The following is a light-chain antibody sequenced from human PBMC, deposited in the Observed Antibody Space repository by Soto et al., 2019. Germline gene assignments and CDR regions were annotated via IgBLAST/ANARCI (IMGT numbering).Light chain of an antibody. CDR3: QSYDSSLSGWL. J-gene: IGLJ3*02. Sequence: QSVLTQPPSVSGAPGQRVTISCTGSSSNIGAGYNVHWYQQVPGTAPKLLIYGDSNRPSGVPDRFSGSKSGTSASLAITGXXXXXXXXXXCQSYDSSLSGWLFGGGTKVTV. CDR2: GDS. V-gene: IGLV1-40*01. CDR1: SSNIGAGYN.